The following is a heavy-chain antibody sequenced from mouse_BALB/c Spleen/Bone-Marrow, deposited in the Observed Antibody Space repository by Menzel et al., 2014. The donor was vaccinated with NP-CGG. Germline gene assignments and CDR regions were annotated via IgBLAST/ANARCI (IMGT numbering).Heavy chain of an antibody. CDR1: GYTFTSYT. D-gene: IGHD2-14*01. Sequence: GQLVESGAELARPGASVKMSCKAPGYTFTSYTMHWVKQRPGQGLEWIGYINPSSGYTNYNQKFKVKATLTADKSSSTAYMQLSSLTSEDSAVYYCTRSYWYDVAWFAYWGQETLVTVSA. CDR3: TRSYWYDVAWFAY. CDR2: INPSSGYT. V-gene: IGHV1-4*01. J-gene: IGHJ3*01.